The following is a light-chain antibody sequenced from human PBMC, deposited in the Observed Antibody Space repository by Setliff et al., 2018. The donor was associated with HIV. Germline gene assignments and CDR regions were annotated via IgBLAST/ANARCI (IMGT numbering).Light chain of an antibody. CDR2: EVT. CDR1: NSDVGAYNL. Sequence: QSVLTQPASVSGSPGQSITISCTGTNSDVGAYNLVSWYQQHPGKGPKLLISEVTQRPSGVSDRFSASKSGNTASLTISGLQAEDEADNYCCSYARRSNSFYVFGTGTKVTVL. V-gene: IGLV2-23*02. CDR3: CSYARRSNSFYV. J-gene: IGLJ1*01.